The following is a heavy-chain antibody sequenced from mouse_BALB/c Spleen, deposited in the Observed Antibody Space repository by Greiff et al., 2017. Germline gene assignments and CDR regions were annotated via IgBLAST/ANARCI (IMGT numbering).Heavy chain of an antibody. V-gene: IGHV5-6-5*01. CDR3: AREEAYYRSWFAY. Sequence: EVQGVESGGGLVKPGGSLKLSCAASGFTFSSYAMSWVRQTPEKRLEWVASISSGGSTYYPDSVKGRFTISRDNARNILYLQMSSLRSEDTAMYYCAREEAYYRSWFAYWGQGTLVTVSA. D-gene: IGHD2-14*01. CDR2: ISSGGST. J-gene: IGHJ3*01. CDR1: GFTFSSYA.